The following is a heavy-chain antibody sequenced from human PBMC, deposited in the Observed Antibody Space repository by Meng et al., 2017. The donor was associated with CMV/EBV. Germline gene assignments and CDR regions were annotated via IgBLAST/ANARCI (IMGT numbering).Heavy chain of an antibody. CDR3: ARGHISGYYYPD. J-gene: IGHJ4*02. D-gene: IGHD3-22*01. V-gene: IGHV3-74*01. Sequence: GESLKISCTASGLTFSSYWMHWVRQAPGKGLVWVSRIYNDGSRTHYADSVEGRFTISRDNAKDTVYLQVDSLSVEDTAAYYCARGHISGYYYPDWGQGTLVTVSS. CDR1: GLTFSSYW. CDR2: IYNDGSRT.